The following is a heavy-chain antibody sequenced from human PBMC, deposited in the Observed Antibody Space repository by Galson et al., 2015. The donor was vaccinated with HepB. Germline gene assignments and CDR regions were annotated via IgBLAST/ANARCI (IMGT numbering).Heavy chain of an antibody. J-gene: IGHJ3*02. CDR1: GFTFSSYW. V-gene: IGHV3-7*03. Sequence: SLRLSCAASGFTFSSYWMSWVRQAPGKGLEWVANIKQDGSEKYYVDSVKGRFTISRDNAKNSLYLQMNSLRAEDTAVYYCARDLRFGYYGSGSSDAFDIWGQGTMVTVSS. CDR2: IKQDGSEK. D-gene: IGHD3-10*01. CDR3: ARDLRFGYYGSGSSDAFDI.